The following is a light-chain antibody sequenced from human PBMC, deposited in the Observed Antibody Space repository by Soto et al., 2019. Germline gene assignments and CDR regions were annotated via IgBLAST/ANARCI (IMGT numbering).Light chain of an antibody. J-gene: IGKJ1*01. Sequence: AIQMTQSPSSLSASVGDRVTITCRASQDIRTELGWYQQKPGNAPKLLIYATSILQSGVPSRFSGIGSGTVFTLPFSTPQPEDFATFYCLQDYGYPRTFGKGTRV. CDR2: ATS. CDR1: QDIRTE. V-gene: IGKV1-6*01. CDR3: LQDYGYPRT.